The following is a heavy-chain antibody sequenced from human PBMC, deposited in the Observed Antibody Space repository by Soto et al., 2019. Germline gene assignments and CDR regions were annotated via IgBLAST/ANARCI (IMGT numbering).Heavy chain of an antibody. J-gene: IGHJ4*02. CDR3: ARAAGYITSWSIY. CDR2: IYPGDSDT. D-gene: IGHD6-13*01. V-gene: IGHV5-51*01. CDR1: GYNFTRYW. Sequence: GESLKISCKGSGYNFTRYWIGCVRQRPGKGLEWMGIIYPGDSDTRYSPSFQGQVTISADKSISTAYLQWSSLKASDTAMYYCARAAGYITSWSIYSGQGTLVTVSS.